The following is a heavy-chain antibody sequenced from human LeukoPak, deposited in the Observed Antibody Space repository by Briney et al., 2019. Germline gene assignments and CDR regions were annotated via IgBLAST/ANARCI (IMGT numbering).Heavy chain of an antibody. CDR2: IYHSGST. V-gene: IGHV4-38-2*01. CDR1: GYSISSGYY. CDR3: ARLISGSSGYYHYYYYYYYKDV. D-gene: IGHD3-22*01. Sequence: SETLSLTCAVSGYSISSGYYWGWIRQPPGKGLEWIGSIYHSGSTYYNPSLKSRVTISVDTSKNQFSLKLSSVTAADTAVYYCARLISGSSGYYHYYYYYYYKDVWGKGATVTVSS. J-gene: IGHJ6*03.